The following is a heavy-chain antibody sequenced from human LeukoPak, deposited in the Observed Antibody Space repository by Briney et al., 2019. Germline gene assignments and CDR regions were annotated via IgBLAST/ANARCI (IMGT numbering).Heavy chain of an antibody. J-gene: IGHJ2*01. D-gene: IGHD3-10*01. CDR2: IYSSGLI. Sequence: SETLSLTCTLSVDSISGHYWSWVRQAAGKGREWIGYIYSSGLISYNPSLKTRVAISDYPPKNQVSLTLTSVTAADTAVYYCARDARGVGLWYFDLWGRGFLVTVSS. CDR1: VDSISGHY. V-gene: IGHV4-59*11. CDR3: ARDARGVGLWYFDL.